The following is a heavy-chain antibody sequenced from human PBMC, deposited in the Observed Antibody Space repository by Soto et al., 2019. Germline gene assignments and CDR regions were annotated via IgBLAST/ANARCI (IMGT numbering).Heavy chain of an antibody. CDR1: GFTFRSYG. D-gene: IGHD5-12*01. CDR3: AKGSRDGYNSNWFDP. J-gene: IGHJ5*02. Sequence: QVQLVESGGGVVQPGRSLRLSCAVSGFTFRSYGMHWFRRAPGRGLKWVAVISYDGSNKYYAASVKGRFTISRDNSKNTLYVQMNSLRAEDTAVYYCAKGSRDGYNSNWFDPWGQGTLVTVSS. CDR2: ISYDGSNK. V-gene: IGHV3-30*18.